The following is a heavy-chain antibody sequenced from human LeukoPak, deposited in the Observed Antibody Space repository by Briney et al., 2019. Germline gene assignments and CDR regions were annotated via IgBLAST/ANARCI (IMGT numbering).Heavy chain of an antibody. J-gene: IGHJ4*02. V-gene: IGHV4-34*01. CDR1: GGSFSGYY. Sequence: SETLSLTCAVYGGSFSGYYWSWIRQPPGKGLEWIGEINHSGSTNYNPSLESRVTISVDTSKNQFSLKLTSVTAADTAVYYCALFEVVVGSTQDFWGQGTLVTVSS. D-gene: IGHD2-15*01. CDR3: ALFEVVVGSTQDF. CDR2: INHSGST.